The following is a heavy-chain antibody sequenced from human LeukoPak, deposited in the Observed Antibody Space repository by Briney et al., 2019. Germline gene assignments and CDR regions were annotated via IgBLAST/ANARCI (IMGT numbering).Heavy chain of an antibody. CDR2: IYYSGST. CDR1: GGSISSYY. Sequence: SETLSLTCTVSGGSISSYYWSWIRQPPRKGLEWIGYIYYSGSTNYNPSLKSRVTISVDTSKNQFSLKLSSVTAADTAVYYCARHYPEEKHYDFWSGPDYWGQGTLVTVSS. V-gene: IGHV4-59*08. CDR3: ARHYPEEKHYDFWSGPDY. J-gene: IGHJ4*02. D-gene: IGHD3-3*01.